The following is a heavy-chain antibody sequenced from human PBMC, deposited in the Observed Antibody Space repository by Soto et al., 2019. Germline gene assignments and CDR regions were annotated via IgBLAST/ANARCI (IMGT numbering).Heavy chain of an antibody. J-gene: IGHJ4*02. CDR3: ARVHSLEWLPRYYLDY. CDR2: IIPIFGTA. CDR1: GGTFSSYA. Sequence: ASVKVSCKASGGTFSSYAISWVRQAPGQGLEWMGGIIPIFGTANYAQKFQGRVTITADKSTSTAYMELSSLRSEDTAVYYCARVHSLEWLPRYYLDYWGQGTLVTVSS. D-gene: IGHD3-3*01. V-gene: IGHV1-69*06.